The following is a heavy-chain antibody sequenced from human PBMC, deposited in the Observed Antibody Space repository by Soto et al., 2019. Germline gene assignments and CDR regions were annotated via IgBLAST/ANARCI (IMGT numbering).Heavy chain of an antibody. Sequence: ASVKVSCKASGYTFINYGISWVRQAPGQGLEWMGWSSAYNGNTNYAQKLQGRVTMTTDTSTSTAYMELRSLRSDDTAVYYCARSGSCSGGSCFPYFDYWGQGTLVTVS. CDR1: GYTFINYG. CDR3: ARSGSCSGGSCFPYFDY. V-gene: IGHV1-18*01. CDR2: SSAYNGNT. J-gene: IGHJ4*02. D-gene: IGHD2-15*01.